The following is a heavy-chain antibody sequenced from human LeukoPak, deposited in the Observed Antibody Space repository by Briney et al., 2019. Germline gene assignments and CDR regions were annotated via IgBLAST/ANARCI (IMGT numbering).Heavy chain of an antibody. CDR2: ISSSSSYI. D-gene: IGHD5-12*01. CDR1: GFTFSSYA. Sequence: GGSLRLSCAASGFTFSSYAMHWVRQAPGKGLEWVSSISSSSSYIYYADSVKGRFTISRDNAKNSLYLQMNSLRAEDTAVYYCARDGYSGYETSSGWYDYWGQGTLVTVSS. V-gene: IGHV3-21*01. J-gene: IGHJ4*02. CDR3: ARDGYSGYETSSGWYDY.